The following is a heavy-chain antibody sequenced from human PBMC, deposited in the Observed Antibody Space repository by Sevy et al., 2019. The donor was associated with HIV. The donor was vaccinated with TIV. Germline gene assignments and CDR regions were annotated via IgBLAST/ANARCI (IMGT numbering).Heavy chain of an antibody. D-gene: IGHD2-2*01. CDR3: ARAAHCSSTSCYAKNYYYYGMDV. CDR1: GFTFSDYY. CDR2: ISSSSSYT. J-gene: IGHJ6*02. Sequence: GGSLRLSCAASGFTFSDYYMSWIRQAPGKGLEWVSYISSSSSYTNYADSVKGRFTISRDNAKNSLYLQMNSLRAEDTAVYYCARAAHCSSTSCYAKNYYYYGMDVWGQGTTVTVSS. V-gene: IGHV3-11*06.